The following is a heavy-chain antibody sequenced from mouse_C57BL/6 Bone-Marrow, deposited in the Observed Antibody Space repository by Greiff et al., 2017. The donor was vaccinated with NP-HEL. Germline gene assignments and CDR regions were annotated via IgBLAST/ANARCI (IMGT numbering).Heavy chain of an antibody. J-gene: IGHJ4*01. CDR3: ARWRLRRAMGY. CDR1: GYAFSSSW. D-gene: IGHD2-2*01. CDR2: IYPGDGDT. V-gene: IGHV1-82*01. Sequence: QVQLQQSGPELVKPGASVKISCKASGYAFSSSWMNWVKQRPGKGLEWIGRIYPGDGDTNYNGKFKGKATLTADKSSSTAYMQLSSLTSEDSAVYFCARWRLRRAMGYWGQGTSVTVSS.